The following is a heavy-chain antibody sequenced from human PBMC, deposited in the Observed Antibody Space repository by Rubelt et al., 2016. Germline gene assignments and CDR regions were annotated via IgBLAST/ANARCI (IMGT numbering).Heavy chain of an antibody. CDR1: VGTFSGYY. V-gene: IGHV3-23*01. J-gene: IGHJ3*01. Sequence: VELQQWGAGLLKPSETLSLTCDVYVGTFSGYYWNWIRQPPGKGLEWVSAISGSGGHTYYADSVKGRFTISRDNSKNTLVLQMNSLKAEDQAVYYCARLLVDTVRTFDVWGQGTVVTVSS. D-gene: IGHD3-3*02. CDR3: ARLLVDTVRTFDV. CDR2: ISGSGGHT.